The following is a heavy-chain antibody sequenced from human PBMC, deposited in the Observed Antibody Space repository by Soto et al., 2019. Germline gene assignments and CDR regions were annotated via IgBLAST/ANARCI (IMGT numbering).Heavy chain of an antibody. CDR3: ARGVGSSPPRY. CDR1: GGSISVYY. CDR2: IYDSGSP. J-gene: IGHJ4*02. D-gene: IGHD1-26*01. V-gene: IGHV4-59*01. Sequence: QQQQGPGQVKPSETLSLKCTISGGSISVYYWSWIRQPPGQALEWIGYIYDSGSPYYNPSLRSRVIISADTSKNQISLELTSATAADTAVYYCARGVGSSPPRYWGRGTLVTVSS.